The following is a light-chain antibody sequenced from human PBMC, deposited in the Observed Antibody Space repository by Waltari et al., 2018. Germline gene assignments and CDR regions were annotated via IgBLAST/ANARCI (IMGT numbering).Light chain of an antibody. CDR2: GAS. J-gene: IGKJ1*01. Sequence: EIVMTQSPAPLSVSPGERATLSCRASQSVSSNLAWYQQKPGQAPRLLIYGASTRATGIPARFSGSGSGTEFTLTISSLQSEDFVVYYCQQYNNWPPYTFGQGTKVEIK. V-gene: IGKV3-15*01. CDR3: QQYNNWPPYT. CDR1: QSVSSN.